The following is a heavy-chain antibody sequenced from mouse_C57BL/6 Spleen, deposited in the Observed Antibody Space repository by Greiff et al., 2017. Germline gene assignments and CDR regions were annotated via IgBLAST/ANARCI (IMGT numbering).Heavy chain of an antibody. CDR3: ARSEVITTVVAIPYFDY. CDR1: GYTFTSYG. CDR2: IYIGNGYT. J-gene: IGHJ2*01. D-gene: IGHD1-1*01. V-gene: IGHV1-58*01. Sequence: VQLQQSGAELVRPGSSVKMSCKTSGYTFTSYGINWVKQRPGQGLEWIGYIYIGNGYTEYNEKFKGKATLTSDTSSSTAYMQLSSLTSEDSAIYFCARSEVITTVVAIPYFDYWGQGTTLTVSS.